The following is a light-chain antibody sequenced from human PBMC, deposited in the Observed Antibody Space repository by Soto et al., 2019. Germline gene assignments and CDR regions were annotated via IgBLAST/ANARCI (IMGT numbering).Light chain of an antibody. Sequence: QSVLTQPPSVSGAPGQRVTISCTGSSSNIGAGYDVHWYQQLPGTAPKLLIYGISNRPSGVPDRFSGSKSGTSASLAITGLQAEDEADYCCQSYDSSLSGPWVFGGGTRLTVL. CDR3: QSYDSSLSGPWV. V-gene: IGLV1-40*01. J-gene: IGLJ3*02. CDR2: GIS. CDR1: SSNIGAGYD.